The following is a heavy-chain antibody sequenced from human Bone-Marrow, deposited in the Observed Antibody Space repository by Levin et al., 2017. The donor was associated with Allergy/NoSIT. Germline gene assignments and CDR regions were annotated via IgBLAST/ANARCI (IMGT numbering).Heavy chain of an antibody. CDR3: VRDFKEVLGATTTGAFDL. J-gene: IGHJ3*01. Sequence: PSETLSLTCIVSRGSTTSQNSYWGWIRQPPGTGLEWIGSMHFTGSTYYTPSLKSRVTLSLDTSKNQFSLKMTSVTAADSATYYCVRDFKEVLGATTTGAFDLWGRGTVVTVSS. D-gene: IGHD2-8*02. V-gene: IGHV4-39*07. CDR1: RGSTTSQNSY. CDR2: MHFTGST.